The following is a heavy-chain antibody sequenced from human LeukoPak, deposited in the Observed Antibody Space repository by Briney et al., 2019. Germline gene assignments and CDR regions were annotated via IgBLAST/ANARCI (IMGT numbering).Heavy chain of an antibody. CDR2: ISYDGSNK. Sequence: GRSLRLSCAASGFTFSSYAMHWVRQAPGKGLEWVAVISYDGSNKYYADSVKGRFTISRDNSKNTLYLQMNSLRAEDTAVYYCARDRETTDYYYYMDVWGKGTTVTVSS. J-gene: IGHJ6*03. CDR1: GFTFSSYA. V-gene: IGHV3-30-3*01. CDR3: ARDRETTDYYYYMDV. D-gene: IGHD1-7*01.